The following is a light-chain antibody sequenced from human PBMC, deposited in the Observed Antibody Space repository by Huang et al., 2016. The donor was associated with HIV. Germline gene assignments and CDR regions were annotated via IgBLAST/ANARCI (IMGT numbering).Light chain of an antibody. CDR1: QSVGGY. CDR2: DAS. Sequence: ELVLTQSPATLSLSPGERATLSCRASQSVGGYLAWYQQKPGQAPRLLIYDASNRATGIPARFSGSGSGTDFTLTISSLEPEDFAVYYCQQRTNWPPGITFGPGTKVDIK. J-gene: IGKJ3*01. V-gene: IGKV3-11*01. CDR3: QQRTNWPPGIT.